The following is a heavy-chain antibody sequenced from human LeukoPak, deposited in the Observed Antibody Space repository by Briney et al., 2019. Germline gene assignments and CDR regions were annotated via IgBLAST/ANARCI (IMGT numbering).Heavy chain of an antibody. V-gene: IGHV4-39*07. CDR1: GGSISSTTYY. J-gene: IGHJ4*02. CDR3: ASWNASLDY. D-gene: IGHD1-1*01. Sequence: SETLSLTCTVSGGSISSTTYYWAWIRQPPGKGLEWIGEINHSGSTNYNPSLKSRVTISVDTSKNQFSLKLSSVTAADTAVYYCASWNASLDYWGQGTLVTVSS. CDR2: INHSGST.